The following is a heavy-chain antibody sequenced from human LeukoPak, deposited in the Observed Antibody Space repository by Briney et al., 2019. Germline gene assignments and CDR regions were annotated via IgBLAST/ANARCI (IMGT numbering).Heavy chain of an antibody. CDR2: IIPIFGTA. V-gene: IGHV1-69*06. J-gene: IGHJ4*02. Sequence: GSSVKVSCKASGGTFSSYAISWVRQAPGQGLEWMGGIIPIFGTANYAQKFQGRVTITADKSTSTAYMELSSLRSEDTAVYYCASRRDGYNYGNYYFDYWGQGTLVTVSS. CDR3: ASRRDGYNYGNYYFDY. D-gene: IGHD5-24*01. CDR1: GGTFSSYA.